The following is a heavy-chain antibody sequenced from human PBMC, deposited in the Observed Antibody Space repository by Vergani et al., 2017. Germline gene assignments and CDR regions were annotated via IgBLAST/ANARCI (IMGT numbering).Heavy chain of an antibody. Sequence: EVQLVVSGGGLVQPGGSLRLSCAASGFTFIMHAMSWVRQAPGKGLEWVSTLSASDRRTHYADSVKGRFTISRDNSKNTLFLHMNSLRPEDTAVYYCAKVGRSEVAGTFGAFDIWGQGTMVTVSS. J-gene: IGHJ3*02. CDR2: LSASDRRT. CDR1: GFTFIMHA. CDR3: AKVGRSEVAGTFGAFDI. D-gene: IGHD6-19*01. V-gene: IGHV3-23*04.